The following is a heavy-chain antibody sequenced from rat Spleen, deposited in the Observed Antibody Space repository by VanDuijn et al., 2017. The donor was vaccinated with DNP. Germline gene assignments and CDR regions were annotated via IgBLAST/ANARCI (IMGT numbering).Heavy chain of an antibody. CDR1: GFSFSDSA. CDR2: IIYDGSHT. V-gene: IGHV5-17*01. Sequence: EVQLVESGGGVVQPGKFLKLSCAASGFSFSDSAMAWVRQSPKMGLEWVATIIYDGSHTFYRDSVQGRFIISRDNAKTTLYLEMSSLRSEDTATYFCTRGRDYFDYWGQGVMVTVSS. J-gene: IGHJ2*01. CDR3: TRGRDYFDY.